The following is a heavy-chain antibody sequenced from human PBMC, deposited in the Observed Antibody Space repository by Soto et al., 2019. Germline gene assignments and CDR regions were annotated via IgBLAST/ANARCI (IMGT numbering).Heavy chain of an antibody. CDR1: GFTFSSYS. V-gene: IGHV3-48*01. CDR2: ISSSSSTI. J-gene: IGHJ6*03. Sequence: PGGSLRLSCAASGFTFSSYSMNWVRQAPGKGLEWVSYISSSSSTIYYADSVKGRFTISRDNAKNSLYLQMNSLRAEDTAVYYCARDSMVRGVIDLYYMDVWGKGTTVTVSS. CDR3: ARDSMVRGVIDLYYMDV. D-gene: IGHD3-10*01.